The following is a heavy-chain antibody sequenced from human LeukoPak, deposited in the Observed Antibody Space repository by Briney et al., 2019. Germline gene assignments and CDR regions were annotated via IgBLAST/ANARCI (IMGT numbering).Heavy chain of an antibody. V-gene: IGHV4-34*01. Sequence: SESLSLTCAVSGASFSDYYWNWLRQPPGKGLEWIGEISHFGSTDYNPSLKSRVTISVDTSKNQFSLQLTSVTAADTAVYYCAARRNWNDGWGQGTLVIVSS. CDR3: AARRNWNDG. CDR1: GASFSDYY. J-gene: IGHJ5*02. CDR2: ISHFGST.